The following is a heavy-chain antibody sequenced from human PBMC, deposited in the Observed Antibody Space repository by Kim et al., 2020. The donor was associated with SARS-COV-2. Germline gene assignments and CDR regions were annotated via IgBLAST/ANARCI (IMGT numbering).Heavy chain of an antibody. J-gene: IGHJ4*02. D-gene: IGHD3-22*01. V-gene: IGHV6-1*01. Sequence: DYAVSVKSRITINPDTSKNQFSLQLNSVTPEDTAVYYCAREGDYFYSFDYWGQGTLVTVSS. CDR3: AREGDYFYSFDY.